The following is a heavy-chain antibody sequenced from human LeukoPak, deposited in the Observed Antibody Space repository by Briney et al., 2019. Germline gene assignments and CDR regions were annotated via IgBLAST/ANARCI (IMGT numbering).Heavy chain of an antibody. CDR1: GYTFTTYG. V-gene: IGHV1-18*01. J-gene: IGHJ4*02. CDR3: ARDSVPGHTSGWYVDY. D-gene: IGHD6-19*01. Sequence: ASVKASCKASGYTFTTYGISWVRQAPGQGLEWMGWIRAHNGYTKYAQKVQGRVTMTTDASTTTAYMELRSLTPDDTAVYYCARDSVPGHTSGWYVDYWGRGTLVTVSS. CDR2: IRAHNGYT.